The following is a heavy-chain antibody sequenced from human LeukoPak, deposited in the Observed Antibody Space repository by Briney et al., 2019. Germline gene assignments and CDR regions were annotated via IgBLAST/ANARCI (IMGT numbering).Heavy chain of an antibody. CDR2: IYYSGST. D-gene: IGHD2-15*01. CDR3: ARHGCSGGSCYSGWFDP. V-gene: IGHV4-39*01. CDR1: GGSISSSSYY. J-gene: IGHJ5*02. Sequence: SETLSLTCTVSGGSISSSSYYWGWIRQPPGKGLEWIGSIYYSGSTYYNPSLKSRVTISVDTSKNQFSLKLSSVTAADTAVYYCARHGCSGGSCYSGWFDPWGQGTLVTIS.